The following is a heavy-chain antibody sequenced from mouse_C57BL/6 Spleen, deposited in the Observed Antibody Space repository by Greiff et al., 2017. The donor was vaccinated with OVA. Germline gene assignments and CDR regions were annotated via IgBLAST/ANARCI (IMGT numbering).Heavy chain of an antibody. CDR1: GFTFSSYA. CDR2: ISDGGSYT. D-gene: IGHD1-1*01. V-gene: IGHV5-4*01. J-gene: IGHJ3*01. CDR3: ARDYYYGSSYGRFAY. Sequence: VESGGGLVKPGGSLKLSCAASGFTFSSYAMSWVRQTPEKRLEWVATISDGGSYTYYPDNVKGRFTISRDNAKNNLYLQMSHLKSEDTAMYYCARDYYYGSSYGRFAYWGQGTLVTVSA.